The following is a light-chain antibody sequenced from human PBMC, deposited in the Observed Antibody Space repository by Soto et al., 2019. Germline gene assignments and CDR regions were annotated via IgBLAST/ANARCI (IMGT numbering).Light chain of an antibody. CDR2: DAS. CDR3: QQYNSYRYT. Sequence: DIQMTQSPSTLSASVGDRVTITCRASQSISSWLAWYQQKPGKAPKLLIYDASSLESGVPSRFSGSASGTEFTLTISSLQPDDFATYSCQQYNSYRYTFGQGTKLEIK. V-gene: IGKV1-5*01. CDR1: QSISSW. J-gene: IGKJ2*01.